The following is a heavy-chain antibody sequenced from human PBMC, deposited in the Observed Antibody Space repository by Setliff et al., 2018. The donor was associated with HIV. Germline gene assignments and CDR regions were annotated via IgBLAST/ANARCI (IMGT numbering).Heavy chain of an antibody. V-gene: IGHV3-21*04. Sequence: GGSLRLSCAASGFTFSTYSMNWVRQAPGKGLEWVSSISSSSAFIFYIDSVKGRFTISRDNTKNSLYLQMNSLRVEDTAVYYCARGNIPYISIIRGSAWLDPWGRGALVTVSS. CDR2: ISSSSAFI. J-gene: IGHJ5*02. CDR1: GFTFSTYS. CDR3: ARGNIPYISIIRGSAWLDP. D-gene: IGHD3-10*01.